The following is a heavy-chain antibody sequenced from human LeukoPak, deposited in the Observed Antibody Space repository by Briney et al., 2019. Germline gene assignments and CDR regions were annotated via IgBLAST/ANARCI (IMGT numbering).Heavy chain of an antibody. CDR1: GFTFSSHA. CDR2: ISGSGGST. CDR3: AKDRIRYFDWLCFDY. J-gene: IGHJ4*02. D-gene: IGHD3-9*01. Sequence: GGSLRLSCAASGFTFSSHAMSWVRQAPGKGLEWVSAISGSGGSTYYADSVKGRFSISRDNSKNTLYLQMNSLRAEDTAVYYCAKDRIRYFDWLCFDYWGQGTLVTVSS. V-gene: IGHV3-23*01.